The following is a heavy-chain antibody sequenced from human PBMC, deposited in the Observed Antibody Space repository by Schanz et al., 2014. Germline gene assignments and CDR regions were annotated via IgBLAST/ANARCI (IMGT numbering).Heavy chain of an antibody. D-gene: IGHD3-10*01. J-gene: IGHJ3*02. CDR1: GGSVSSGRYY. CDR2: INQSGTT. Sequence: QVQLQESGPGLVKPSQTLSLSCTVSGGSVSSGRYYWSWIRQFPGKGLEWIGEINQSGTTNYNPSLKSRVTISVDASKNKFSLILSSATAADTTVYYCARDRGHGGLPGDTWGQGTMVTVSS. V-gene: IGHV4-31*03. CDR3: ARDRGHGGLPGDT.